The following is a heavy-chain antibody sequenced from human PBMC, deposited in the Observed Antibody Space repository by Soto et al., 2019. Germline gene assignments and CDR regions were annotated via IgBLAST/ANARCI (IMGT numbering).Heavy chain of an antibody. J-gene: IGHJ6*02. D-gene: IGHD3-3*01. V-gene: IGHV4-59*01. Sequence: SETLSLTCPVSSGSIRSYYWSWVRQPPGEGLEWIGYIYYSGSTNYNPSLKSRVTISIDTSKNQFSLKLTSVTAADTAMYYCARDGGRYYAMDVWGQGTTVTVSS. CDR3: ARDGGRYYAMDV. CDR2: IYYSGST. CDR1: SGSIRSYY.